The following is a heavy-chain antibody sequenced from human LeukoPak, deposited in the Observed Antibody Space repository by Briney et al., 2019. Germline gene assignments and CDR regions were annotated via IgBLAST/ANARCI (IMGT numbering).Heavy chain of an antibody. D-gene: IGHD3-22*01. Sequence: ASVKVSCKASGYRFSGYYMHWVRQAPGQGLEWMGRINSNSGGTGFAEKFRGRVTVTRDTSISTAYMELSRLTSDDTAVYYCARAGGTYYYESSGYYYQNWFDSWGQGTLVTVSS. CDR2: INSNSGGT. J-gene: IGHJ5*01. CDR1: GYRFSGYY. CDR3: ARAGGTYYYESSGYYYQNWFDS. V-gene: IGHV1-2*06.